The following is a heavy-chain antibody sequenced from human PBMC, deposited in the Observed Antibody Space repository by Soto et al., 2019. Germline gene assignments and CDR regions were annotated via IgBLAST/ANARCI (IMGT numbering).Heavy chain of an antibody. D-gene: IGHD2-15*01. J-gene: IGHJ6*02. Sequence: ASVKVSCKASGDTFTGYYIHWVRQAPGQGLEWMGWINPNSGGTNYAQKFQGRVTLTRDTSISTAYMELSRLRSDDTAVYYCASAVVVVAATGSYYYYGMDVWGQGTTVTVSS. CDR1: GDTFTGYY. V-gene: IGHV1-2*02. CDR2: INPNSGGT. CDR3: ASAVVVVAATGSYYYYGMDV.